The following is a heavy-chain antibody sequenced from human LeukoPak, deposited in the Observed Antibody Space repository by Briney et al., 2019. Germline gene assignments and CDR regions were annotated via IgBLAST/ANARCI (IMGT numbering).Heavy chain of an antibody. CDR1: GGFFSGYY. CDR2: INHSGST. D-gene: IGHD3-10*01. V-gene: IGHV4-34*01. CDR3: ARGPSILLWFGELLGNWFDP. Sequence: SETLSLTCAVDGGFFSGYYCSWIRQPPGKGLEWIGEINHSGSTNYNPTLKSRVAISVDTSKNQFSLKLSSVTAADTAVYYCARGPSILLWFGELLGNWFDPWGQGTLVTVSS. J-gene: IGHJ5*02.